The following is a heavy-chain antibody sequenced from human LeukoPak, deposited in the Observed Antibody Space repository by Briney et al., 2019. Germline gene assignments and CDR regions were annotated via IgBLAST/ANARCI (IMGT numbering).Heavy chain of an antibody. Sequence: GGSLRLSCAASGFTFRSYNMNWVRQAPGKRPEWASSTSSSSSYIYYADSVKGRFTISRDNAKNSLYLQMNSLRAEDTALYYCARGASRADYWGQGTLVTVSS. CDR1: GFTFRSYN. CDR3: ARGASRADY. J-gene: IGHJ4*02. V-gene: IGHV3-21*01. CDR2: TSSSSSYI.